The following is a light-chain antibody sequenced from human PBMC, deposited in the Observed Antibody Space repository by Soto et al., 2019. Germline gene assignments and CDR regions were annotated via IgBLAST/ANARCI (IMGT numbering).Light chain of an antibody. V-gene: IGLV4-69*01. CDR1: SGHSSYA. CDR2: LNSDGSH. Sequence: QSVLIQSPSASASLGASVRLTCTLSSGHSSYAIAWHRQQPEKGPRYLMKLNSDGSHNKGDGIPDRFSGSSSGAERYLTISSLQPEDEADYYCQTWVTGILVFGGGTKLTVL. J-gene: IGLJ2*01. CDR3: QTWVTGILV.